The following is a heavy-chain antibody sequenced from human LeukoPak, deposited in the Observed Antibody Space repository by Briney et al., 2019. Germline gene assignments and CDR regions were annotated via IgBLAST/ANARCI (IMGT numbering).Heavy chain of an antibody. CDR1: GFTFSSYW. J-gene: IGHJ4*02. CDR2: IKQDGSEE. Sequence: GGSLRLSCTASGFTFSSYWMSWVRQAPGKGLEWVANIKQDGSEEYYVDSVKGRFTISRDNAKNSLYLQMNSLRAEDTAVYYCARDWLSYDILTGGFDSWGQGTLVTVSS. V-gene: IGHV3-7*01. CDR3: ARDWLSYDILTGGFDS. D-gene: IGHD3-9*01.